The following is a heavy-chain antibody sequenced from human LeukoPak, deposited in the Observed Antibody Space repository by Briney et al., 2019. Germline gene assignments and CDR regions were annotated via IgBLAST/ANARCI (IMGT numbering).Heavy chain of an antibody. J-gene: IGHJ5*02. CDR3: ARELNGAFDP. Sequence: GGSLRLSCAASGFTFSSYSLSWVRQAPGKGLEWISSISSSGSYIYYADSLKGRFTISRDNTKNSLYLQMNSLRAEDTAVYYCARELNGAFDPWGQGTLVTVSS. CDR2: ISSSGSYI. CDR1: GFTFSSYS. D-gene: IGHD1-1*01. V-gene: IGHV3-21*01.